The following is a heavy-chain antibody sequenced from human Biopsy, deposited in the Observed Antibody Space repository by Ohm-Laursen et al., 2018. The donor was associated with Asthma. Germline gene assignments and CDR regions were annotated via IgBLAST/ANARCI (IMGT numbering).Heavy chain of an antibody. J-gene: IGHJ6*02. CDR3: ARVVSYGDIYFGIDV. Sequence: SQTLSLTCRVSGGSTGRSDHHWSWIREAPGKGLEWIGFVFWSGSTHYSRSLERRVSISIDTATNEFSMKLWSVTPADTAVYFCARVVSYGDIYFGIDVWGPGNTVVVS. V-gene: IGHV4-30-4*01. CDR1: GGSTGRSDHH. D-gene: IGHD4-17*01. CDR2: VFWSGST.